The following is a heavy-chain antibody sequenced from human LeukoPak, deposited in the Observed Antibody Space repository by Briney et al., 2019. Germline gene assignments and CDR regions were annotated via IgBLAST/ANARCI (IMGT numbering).Heavy chain of an antibody. CDR1: GGSFSGYY. Sequence: SETLSLTCAVYGGSFSGYYWSWIRQPPGKGLEWIGEINHSGSTNYNPSLKRRVTISVDTSKNQFSLKLSSVTAADTAVYYCARGAGKTGTTDYWGQGTLVTVSS. V-gene: IGHV4-34*01. CDR3: ARGAGKTGTTDY. J-gene: IGHJ4*02. D-gene: IGHD1-14*01. CDR2: INHSGST.